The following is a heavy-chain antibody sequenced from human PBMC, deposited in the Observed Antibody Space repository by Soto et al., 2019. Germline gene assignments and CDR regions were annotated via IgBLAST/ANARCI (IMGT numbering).Heavy chain of an antibody. CDR2: ISGHNGNT. D-gene: IGHD1-1*01. CDR3: ARGRYGDY. Sequence: QVHLVQSGAEVKKPGASVKVSCKGSGYGFTTYGITWVRQAPGQGLEWMAWISGHNGNTNYSQKLQGRVTVTRDTSTSPAYMELRSLRSDDTAVYYGARGRYGDYWGQGALVTVSS. V-gene: IGHV1-18*01. J-gene: IGHJ4*02. CDR1: GYGFTTYG.